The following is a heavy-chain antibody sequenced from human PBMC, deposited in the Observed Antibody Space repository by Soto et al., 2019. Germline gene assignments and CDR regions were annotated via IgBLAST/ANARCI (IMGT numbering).Heavy chain of an antibody. CDR2: ISSSSSYT. CDR1: GFTFSDYY. CDR3: ARGGETTMVRGVSTSWFDP. Sequence: QVQLVESGGGLVKPGGSLRLSCAASGFTFSDYYMSWIRQAPGKGLEWVSYISSSSSYTNYADSVKGRFTISRDNAKNSLYQQMNSLRAEDTAVYYCARGGETTMVRGVSTSWFDPWGQGTLVTVSS. J-gene: IGHJ5*02. D-gene: IGHD3-10*01. V-gene: IGHV3-11*05.